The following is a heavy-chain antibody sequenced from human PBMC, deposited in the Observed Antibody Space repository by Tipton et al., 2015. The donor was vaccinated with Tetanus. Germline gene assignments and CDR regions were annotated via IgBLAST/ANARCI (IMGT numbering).Heavy chain of an antibody. CDR1: GGSISSYY. J-gene: IGHJ3*02. CDR3: AREFTHFLMRGAFDI. V-gene: IGHV4-59*01. Sequence: LRLSCTVSGGSISSYYWSWIRQPPGKGLEWIGYIYYSGSTNYNPSLKSRVTISVDTSKNQFSLKLSSVTAADTAVYYCAREFTHFLMRGAFDIWGQGTMVTVSS. CDR2: IYYSGST. D-gene: IGHD3-16*01.